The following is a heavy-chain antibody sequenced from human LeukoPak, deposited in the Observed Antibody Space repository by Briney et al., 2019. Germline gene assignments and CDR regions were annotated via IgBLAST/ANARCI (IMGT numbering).Heavy chain of an antibody. D-gene: IGHD3-22*01. CDR1: RFTFSSYW. V-gene: IGHV3-74*01. CDR2: INGDGSST. Sequence: GGSLRLSCAASRFTFSSYWMHWVRQAPGKGLVWVSQINGDGSSTTYADSVKGRFTISRDNAKNTPYLQMNSLRAEATGRYYCARGLISTNAFDIWGQGTVVTVSS. J-gene: IGHJ3*02. CDR3: ARGLISTNAFDI.